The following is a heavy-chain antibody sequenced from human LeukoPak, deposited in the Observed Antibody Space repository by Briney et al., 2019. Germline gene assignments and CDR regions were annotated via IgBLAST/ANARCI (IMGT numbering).Heavy chain of an antibody. CDR1: GGTFSSYA. J-gene: IGHJ3*02. D-gene: IGHD3-10*01. V-gene: IGHV1-69*06. CDR2: IIPIFGTA. Sequence: ASVKVSCKASGGTFSSYAISWVRQAPGQGLEWMGGIIPIFGTANYAQKFQGRVTITADKSTSTAYMELSSLRSEDTAVYHCARDRYYGSGSPEGFDAFDIWGQGTMVTVSS. CDR3: ARDRYYGSGSPEGFDAFDI.